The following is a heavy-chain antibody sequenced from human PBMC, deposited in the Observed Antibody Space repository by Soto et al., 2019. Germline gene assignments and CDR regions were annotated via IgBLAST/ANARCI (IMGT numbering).Heavy chain of an antibody. Sequence: LRLSCAASGFTFSSYAMSWVRQAPGKGLECVSAITGSGGSTYYADSVKDRFTISRDNSKNTLYLNMNSLTAEYTAVYYCAKDDLRGSSYGRFDYWGQGTLVTVSS. CDR2: ITGSGGST. CDR3: AKDDLRGSSYGRFDY. D-gene: IGHD5-18*01. V-gene: IGHV3-23*01. CDR1: GFTFSSYA. J-gene: IGHJ4*02.